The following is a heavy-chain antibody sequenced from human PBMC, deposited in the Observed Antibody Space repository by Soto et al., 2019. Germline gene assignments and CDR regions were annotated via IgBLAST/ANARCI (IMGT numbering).Heavy chain of an antibody. Sequence: PGGSLRLSCVASGSMFSSYAMNWVRQAPGKGLEWVSSPTWNSAIVYYEDSVKGRFTVSRDNSKNTLYLQMNSLRAEDTAVYYCAKDAGLGKFDPWGQGTLVTVSS. CDR3: AKDAGLGKFDP. CDR1: GSMFSSYA. V-gene: IGHV3-23*01. D-gene: IGHD3-9*01. J-gene: IGHJ5*02. CDR2: PTWNSAIV.